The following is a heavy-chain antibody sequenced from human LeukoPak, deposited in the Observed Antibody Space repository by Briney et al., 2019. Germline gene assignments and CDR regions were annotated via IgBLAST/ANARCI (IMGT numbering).Heavy chain of an antibody. V-gene: IGHV3-7*01. CDR2: TKPDGSET. CDR3: ARYSSSSSVVA. D-gene: IGHD6-13*01. Sequence: PGGSLRLSCAASGLTFSSHWMHWVRQAPGKGLEWLANTKPDGSETHYVDSVKGRFTVSRDNAKNSLYLQVDSLRADDTAVYYCARYSSSSSVVALGQGALVTVSS. J-gene: IGHJ5*02. CDR1: GLTFSSHW.